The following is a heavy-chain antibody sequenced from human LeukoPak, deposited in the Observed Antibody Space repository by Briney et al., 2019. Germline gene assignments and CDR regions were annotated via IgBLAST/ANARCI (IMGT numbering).Heavy chain of an antibody. Sequence: ASVKVSCKASGYTFTGYYMHWVRQAPGQGLEWMGWINPNSGGTNYAQKFQGRVTMTRDTSISIAYMELSRLRSDDTAVYYCARDVGQWLLTRDAFDIWGQGTMVTVSS. CDR2: INPNSGGT. D-gene: IGHD6-19*01. CDR1: GYTFTGYY. V-gene: IGHV1-2*02. CDR3: ARDVGQWLLTRDAFDI. J-gene: IGHJ3*02.